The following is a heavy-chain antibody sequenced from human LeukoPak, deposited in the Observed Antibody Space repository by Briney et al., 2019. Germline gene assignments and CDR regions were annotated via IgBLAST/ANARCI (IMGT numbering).Heavy chain of an antibody. CDR1: GFSLRNFA. D-gene: IGHD6-6*01. CDR3: ARDQQQLVSDWFDP. CDR2: MSGSDGPT. J-gene: IGHJ5*02. Sequence: GGSLRLSCAVSGFSLRNFAMGWVRQTPGKGLEWISAMSGSDGPTYYADSVKGRFTISRDNSKNILYLQMNNLRVEDTAMYYCARDQQQLVSDWFDPWGQGTLVTVSA. V-gene: IGHV3-23*01.